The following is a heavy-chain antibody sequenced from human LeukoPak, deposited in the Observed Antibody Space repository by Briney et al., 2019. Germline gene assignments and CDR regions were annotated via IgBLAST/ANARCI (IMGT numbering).Heavy chain of an antibody. CDR1: GGSISSYC. J-gene: IGHJ6*02. Sequence: PSETLSLTCTVSGGSISSYCWSWIRQPPGKGLEWIGYIYYSGSTNYNPSLKSRVTISVDTSKNQFSLKLSSVTAADTAVYYCARDTYYYDSSGYYDYGMDVWGQGTTVTVSS. V-gene: IGHV4-59*01. D-gene: IGHD3-22*01. CDR3: ARDTYYYDSSGYYDYGMDV. CDR2: IYYSGST.